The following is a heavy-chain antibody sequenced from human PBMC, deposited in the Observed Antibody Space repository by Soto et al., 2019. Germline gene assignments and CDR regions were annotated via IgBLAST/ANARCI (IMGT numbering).Heavy chain of an antibody. CDR1: SACSIRCS. D-gene: IGHD2-2*01. CDR2: IYYTGST. Sequence: ETLSLACTVWSACSIRCSSSCSQQSPGKGLEWIGYIYYTGSTYYNPSLNSRVTVSVDTSKNQFSLKVTSVTAADTAVYYCARLYGYCIRNSCHGHYAMDVWGQGTTVTVSS. V-gene: IGHV4-59*08. CDR3: ARLYGYCIRNSCHGHYAMDV. J-gene: IGHJ6*02.